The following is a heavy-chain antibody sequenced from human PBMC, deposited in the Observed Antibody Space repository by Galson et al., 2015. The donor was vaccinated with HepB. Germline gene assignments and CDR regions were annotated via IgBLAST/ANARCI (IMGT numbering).Heavy chain of an antibody. V-gene: IGHV3-21*01. J-gene: IGHJ4*02. D-gene: IGHD3-10*01. Sequence: SLRLSCAASGFTFSSYSMNWVRQAPGKGLEWVSSISSSSSYIYYADSVRGRFTISRDNAKNSLYLQMNSLRAEDTAVYYCAREWHHYGSGSSIGFDYWGQGTLVTVSS. CDR2: ISSSSSYI. CDR3: AREWHHYGSGSSIGFDY. CDR1: GFTFSSYS.